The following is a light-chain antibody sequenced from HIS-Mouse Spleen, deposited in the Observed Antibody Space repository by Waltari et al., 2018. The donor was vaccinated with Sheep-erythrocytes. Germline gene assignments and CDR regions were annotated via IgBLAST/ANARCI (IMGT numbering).Light chain of an antibody. CDR1: NLGDKY. CDR2: QDS. J-gene: IGLJ2*01. V-gene: IGLV3-1*01. Sequence: SYELTQPPSVSVSPGQTASITCPGDNLGDKYACWYQQKPGQSPVLVLHQDSKRPSGIPERFSGSNSGNTATLTISGTQAMDEADYYCQAWDSSTAVFGGGTKLTVL. CDR3: QAWDSSTAV.